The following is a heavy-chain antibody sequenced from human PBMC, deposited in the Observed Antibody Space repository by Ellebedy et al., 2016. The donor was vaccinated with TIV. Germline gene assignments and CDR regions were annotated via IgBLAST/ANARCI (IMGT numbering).Heavy chain of an antibody. CDR2: IYESGTT. D-gene: IGHD3-9*01. J-gene: IGHJ5*02. CDR1: GDSVSSEDYY. CDR3: ARVNLTGYKVYNWFDP. Sequence: GSLRLSCTVSGDSVSSEDYYWSWIRQFPGRGLEWLGYIYESGTTNYNPSLKSRVTMSIDASKNQFSLRLSSVTAADTAVYYCARVNLTGYKVYNWFDPWGRGTPVTVSS. V-gene: IGHV4-61*08.